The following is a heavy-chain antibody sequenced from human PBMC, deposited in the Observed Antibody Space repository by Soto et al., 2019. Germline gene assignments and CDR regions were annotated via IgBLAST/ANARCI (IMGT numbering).Heavy chain of an antibody. J-gene: IGHJ6*03. CDR3: ARVRFGTPTLYCYYMDV. V-gene: IGHV3-23*01. D-gene: IGHD3-10*01. Sequence: GGSLRLSCAASGFTFSSYAMSWVRQAPGKGLEWVSAISGSGGSTYYADSVKGRFTISRDNAKNSLYLQMNSLRAEDTAVYYCARVRFGTPTLYCYYMDVWGKGTTVTVSS. CDR2: ISGSGGST. CDR1: GFTFSSYA.